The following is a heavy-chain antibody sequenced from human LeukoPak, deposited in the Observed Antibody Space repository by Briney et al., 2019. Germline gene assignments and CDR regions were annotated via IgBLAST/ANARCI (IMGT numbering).Heavy chain of an antibody. CDR2: INPNSGGT. CDR1: GYTFTGYY. Sequence: ASVKVSCKASGYTFTGYYMHWVRQAPGQGLEWMGWINPNSGGTNYAQKFQGWVTMTRDTSISTAYMELSRLRSDDTAVYYCARVSGHYGSGPNAFDIWGQGTMVTVSS. V-gene: IGHV1-2*04. J-gene: IGHJ3*02. D-gene: IGHD3-10*01. CDR3: ARVSGHYGSGPNAFDI.